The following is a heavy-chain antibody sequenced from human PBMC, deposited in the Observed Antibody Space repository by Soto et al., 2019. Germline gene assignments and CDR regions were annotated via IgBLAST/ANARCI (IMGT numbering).Heavy chain of an antibody. CDR2: INWNSGSI. CDR3: AKDRGSGSYAANYYYYGMDV. D-gene: IGHD3-10*01. V-gene: IGHV3-9*01. Sequence: EEQLVESGGGLVQPGRSLRLSCAASGFTFDDYAMHWVRQAPGKGLEWVSGINWNSGSIGYADSVKGRFTISRDNAKTSTYLQMNSLRAEDTALYYCAKDRGSGSYAANYYYYGMDVWGQGTTVTVSS. J-gene: IGHJ6*02. CDR1: GFTFDDYA.